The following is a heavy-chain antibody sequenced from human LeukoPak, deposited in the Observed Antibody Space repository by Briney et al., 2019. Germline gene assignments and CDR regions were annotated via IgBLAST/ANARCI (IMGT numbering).Heavy chain of an antibody. CDR2: ISAYSGDT. Sequence: RASVKVSCKASAYTFTNCDTSWVRQAPGQGLEWMGWISAYSGDTNYAQKVQGRVTMTTDTSTSTAYMELRSLRSDDTAVYYCARDGIAARTSGMDVWGQGTTVTVSS. CDR3: ARDGIAARTSGMDV. CDR1: AYTFTNCD. D-gene: IGHD6-6*01. V-gene: IGHV1-18*01. J-gene: IGHJ6*02.